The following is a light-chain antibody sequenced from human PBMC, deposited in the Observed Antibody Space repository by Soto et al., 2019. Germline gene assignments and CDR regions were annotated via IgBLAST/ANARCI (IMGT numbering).Light chain of an antibody. V-gene: IGKV3-11*01. CDR1: QSVSSY. J-gene: IGKJ4*01. CDR2: DAS. CDR3: QQRSNWPPPF. Sequence: EIVLTQSPATLSLSPGERATLSCRASQSVSSYLAWYQQKPGQAPRLLIYDASNRATGIPARFSGSGSGTDFTLPIRRLEPEDFSVYYCQQRSNWPPPFFGGGTKVEIK.